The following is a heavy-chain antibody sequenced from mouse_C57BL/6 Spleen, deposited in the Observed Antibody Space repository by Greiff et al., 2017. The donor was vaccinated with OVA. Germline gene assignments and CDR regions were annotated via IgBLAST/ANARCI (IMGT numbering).Heavy chain of an antibody. D-gene: IGHD2-1*01. CDR3: ARPKNYGYYPAWFAY. Sequence: VQLQQSDAELVKPGASVKISCKVSGYTFTDHTIHWMKQRPEQGLEWIGYIYPRDGSTKYNEKFKGKATLTADKSSSTAYMQLNSLTSEDSAVYFCARPKNYGYYPAWFAYWGQGTLVTVSA. V-gene: IGHV1-78*01. CDR2: IYPRDGST. J-gene: IGHJ3*01. CDR1: GYTFTDHT.